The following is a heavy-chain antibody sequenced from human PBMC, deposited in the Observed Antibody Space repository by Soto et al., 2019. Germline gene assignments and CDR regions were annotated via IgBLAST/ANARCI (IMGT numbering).Heavy chain of an antibody. CDR1: GLTVSGKKY. CDR3: ASWLQREHAYDV. V-gene: IGHV3-53*01. D-gene: IGHD1-1*01. CDR2: VYDVDGT. Sequence: DVQLVESGGGSIQPGGSLRLSCAASGLTVSGKKYIAWVRQAPGKGLEWVSGVYDVDGTYYAYSVKGRFTISRDTSKTIVFLEMNDLRPDDTAVYYCASWLQREHAYDVWGLGTTVTVSS. J-gene: IGHJ3*01.